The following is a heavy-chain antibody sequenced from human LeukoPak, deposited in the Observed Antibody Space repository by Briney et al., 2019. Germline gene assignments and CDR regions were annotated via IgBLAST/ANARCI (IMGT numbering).Heavy chain of an antibody. Sequence: ASVKGSCKASGYTFTSYYMHWVRQAPGQWLEWMGIINPSGGSTSYAQKFQGRVTMTRDTSTSTVYMELSSLRSEDTAVYYCARGAREPAAILFSYYYYGMDVWGQGTTVTVSS. J-gene: IGHJ6*02. CDR2: INPSGGST. CDR1: GYTFTSYY. CDR3: ARGAREPAAILFSYYYYGMDV. D-gene: IGHD2-2*01. V-gene: IGHV1-46*01.